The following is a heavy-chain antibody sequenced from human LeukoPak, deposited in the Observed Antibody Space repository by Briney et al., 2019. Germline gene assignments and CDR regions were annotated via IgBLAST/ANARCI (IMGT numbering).Heavy chain of an antibody. CDR3: ARSTVEYYYGSGSLTR. J-gene: IGHJ4*02. D-gene: IGHD3-10*01. V-gene: IGHV4-59*01. CDR1: GGSISSYY. CDR2: IYYSGST. Sequence: PSETLSLTCTVSGGSISSYYWTWIRQPPGKGLEWIGYIYYSGSTNYNPSLKSRVTISVDTSMNQFSLKLSSVTAADTAVYYCARSTVEYYYGSGSLTRWGQGTLVTVSS.